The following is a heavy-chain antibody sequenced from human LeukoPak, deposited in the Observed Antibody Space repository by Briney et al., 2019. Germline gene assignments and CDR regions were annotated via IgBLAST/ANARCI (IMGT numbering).Heavy chain of an antibody. CDR3: ARGWGSGSYLKTGFDY. Sequence: ASVKVSCKTSGYSFTTYGVTWVRQAPRQGLEWMGWISAYNGDTNYAQKFQGRFTMTTDTSTSTANMELRGLRSDDTAVYYCARGWGSGSYLKTGFDYWGQGTLVTVSS. V-gene: IGHV1-18*01. CDR2: ISAYNGDT. CDR1: GYSFTTYG. J-gene: IGHJ4*02. D-gene: IGHD1-26*01.